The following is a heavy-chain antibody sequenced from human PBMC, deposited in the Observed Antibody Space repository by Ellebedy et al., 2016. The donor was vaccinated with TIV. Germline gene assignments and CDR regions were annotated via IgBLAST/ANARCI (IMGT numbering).Heavy chain of an antibody. CDR3: AKDYSGLRGLDV. CDR1: GFTFSSYA. J-gene: IGHJ6*02. D-gene: IGHD5-12*01. V-gene: IGHV3-23*01. CDR2: ISGSGDTT. Sequence: PGGSLRLSCAASGFTFSSYAMSWVRQAPGKGLEWVSAISGSGDTTYYADSVQGRFTISRDNSKNTLYLQMNSLRAEDTAVYYCAKDYSGLRGLDVWGQGTTVTVSS.